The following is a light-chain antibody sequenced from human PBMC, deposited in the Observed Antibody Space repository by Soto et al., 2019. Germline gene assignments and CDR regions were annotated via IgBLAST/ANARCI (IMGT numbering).Light chain of an antibody. CDR1: SSDVGGYWY. V-gene: IGLV2-8*01. J-gene: IGLJ1*01. CDR3: SSYAGDNIYV. Sequence: QSVLTQPPSASGSPGQSVTISCTGTSSDVGGYWYASWYQHHPGKAPRLLIYEVSKRPSGVPHRFSGSKSDNTASLTVSGLQAEDEADYYCSSYAGDNIYVFGTGTKVTVL. CDR2: EVS.